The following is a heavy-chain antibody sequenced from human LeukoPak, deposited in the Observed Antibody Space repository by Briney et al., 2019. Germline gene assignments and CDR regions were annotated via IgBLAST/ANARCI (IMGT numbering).Heavy chain of an antibody. Sequence: PGGSLRLSCAASGFTFSSYGIHWVRQAPGKGLEWVAFIRYDGSNKYYADSVKGRFTISRDNSKNTLYLQMNSLRAEDTAVYYCAKDGIVVVPAAIRHPLNYFDYWGQGTLVTVSS. CDR1: GFTFSSYG. CDR2: IRYDGSNK. J-gene: IGHJ4*02. D-gene: IGHD2-2*01. CDR3: AKDGIVVVPAAIRHPLNYFDY. V-gene: IGHV3-30*02.